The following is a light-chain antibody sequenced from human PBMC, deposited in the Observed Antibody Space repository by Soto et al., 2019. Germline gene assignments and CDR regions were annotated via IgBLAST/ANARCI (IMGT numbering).Light chain of an antibody. CDR1: STDVGAYNY. CDR2: EVT. CDR3: SSYTSSSTVV. Sequence: QSVLTQPPSASGSPGQSVTISCTGTSTDVGAYNYVSWYQQHPGKAPKLMIYEVTKRPSGVSNRFSGSKSGNTASLTISGLQAEDEADYYCSSYTSSSTVVFGGGTQLTVL. V-gene: IGLV2-14*01. J-gene: IGLJ2*01.